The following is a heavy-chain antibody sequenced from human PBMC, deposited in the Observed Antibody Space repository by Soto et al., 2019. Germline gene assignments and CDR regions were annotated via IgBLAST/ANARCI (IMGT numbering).Heavy chain of an antibody. V-gene: IGHV3-74*01. CDR1: GFSFSTW. D-gene: IGHD5-12*01. CDR3: TRGASGYGNFDY. J-gene: IGHJ4*02. Sequence: EVPLVESGGGVVQPGGSLRLSCAASGFSFSTWMHWVRQAPGKGLEWLSRINSDGSSISYADSVKGRFTVSRDNAKNTLYLQINSLTAEDTAVYYCTRGASGYGNFDYWGQGVLLTVSS. CDR2: INSDGSSI.